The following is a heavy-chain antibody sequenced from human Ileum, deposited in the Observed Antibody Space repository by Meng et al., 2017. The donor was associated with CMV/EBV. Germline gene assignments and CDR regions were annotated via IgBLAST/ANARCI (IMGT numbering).Heavy chain of an antibody. CDR3: AREGSAVH. CDR1: WTSITGYY. V-gene: IGHV4-4*07. CDR2: IYTSGRT. J-gene: IGHJ4*02. Sequence: QGELKEAGPGLVKPSWTLSLTCTVSWTSITGYYWSWIRQSAAKGLEWIGRIYTSGRTNYNPSLHSRVSMSIDTSKNQFSLKLRSVTAADTAVYYCAREGSAVHWGQGTLVTVSS. D-gene: IGHD6-13*01.